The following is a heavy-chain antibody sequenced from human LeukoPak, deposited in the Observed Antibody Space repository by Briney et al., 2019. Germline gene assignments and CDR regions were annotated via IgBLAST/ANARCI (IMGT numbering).Heavy chain of an antibody. V-gene: IGHV3-69-1*01. CDR2: ISSSSTI. CDR1: GFTFSDYY. Sequence: PGGSLRLSCAASGFTFSDYYMNWVPQAPGKGLEWVSSISSSSTIYYADYVKGRFTISRDNAKNTLYLQMNSLRAEDTAVYYCARGAFRSYGDSDYWGQGTLVTVSS. D-gene: IGHD5-18*01. J-gene: IGHJ4*02. CDR3: ARGAFRSYGDSDY.